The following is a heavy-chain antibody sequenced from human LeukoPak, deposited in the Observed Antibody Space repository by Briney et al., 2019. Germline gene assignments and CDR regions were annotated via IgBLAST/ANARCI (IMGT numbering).Heavy chain of an antibody. CDR3: ARDSIAAAGFDY. V-gene: IGHV3-33*01. CDR2: IWYDGSNK. J-gene: IGHJ4*02. D-gene: IGHD6-13*01. CDR1: GFTFSSYG. Sequence: GGSPRLSCAASGFTFSSYGMHWVRQAPGKGLEWVAVIWYDGSNKYYADSVKGRFTISRDNSKNTLYLQMNSLRAEDTAVYYCARDSIAAAGFDYWGQGTLVTVSS.